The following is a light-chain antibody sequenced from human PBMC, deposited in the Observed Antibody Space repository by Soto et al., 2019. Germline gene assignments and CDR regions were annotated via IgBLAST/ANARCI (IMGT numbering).Light chain of an antibody. J-gene: IGKJ1*01. CDR1: QTINNN. CDR3: LQDYTDPRT. CDR2: GAS. V-gene: IGKV3-15*01. Sequence: TVITKSPAARSVAPGYGATLSSRASQTINNNLAWYQQKPGQAPRLLIYGASRRATGVPSRFSGSGSGTDFTLTISSLQPEDFATYYCLQDYTDPRTFGQGTKVDIK.